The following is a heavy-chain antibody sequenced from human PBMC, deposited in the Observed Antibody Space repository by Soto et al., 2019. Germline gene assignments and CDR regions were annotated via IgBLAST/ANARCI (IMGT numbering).Heavy chain of an antibody. CDR1: GFTFSSYS. Sequence: EVQLVESGGGLVKPGGSLRLSCAASGFTFSSYSMNWVRQAPGKGLEWVSSISSSSSYIYYADSVKGRFTISRDNDKNSLYLQMNSLRAEDTAVYYCARDSSSSGDYYYGMDVWGQGTTVTGSS. CDR3: ARDSSSSGDYYYGMDV. J-gene: IGHJ6*02. CDR2: ISSSSSYI. D-gene: IGHD6-6*01. V-gene: IGHV3-21*01.